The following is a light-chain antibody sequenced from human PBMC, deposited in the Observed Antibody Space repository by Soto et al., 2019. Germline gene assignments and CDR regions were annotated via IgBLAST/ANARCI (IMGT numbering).Light chain of an antibody. CDR2: KAS. CDR1: QTISSW. J-gene: IGKJ1*01. Sequence: DIQMPQSPSTLSGSVGDRVTITCRSSQTISSWLAWYQQKPGKATKLLIYKASTLKSGVPSRFSGSGSGTEFTLTISSLQPDDFATYYCQHYNSYAEAFGQGTKVELK. CDR3: QHYNSYAEA. V-gene: IGKV1-5*03.